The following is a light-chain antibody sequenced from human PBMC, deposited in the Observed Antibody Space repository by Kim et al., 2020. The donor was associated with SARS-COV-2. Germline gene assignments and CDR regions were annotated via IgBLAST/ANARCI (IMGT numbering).Light chain of an antibody. Sequence: SSNYLAWYQQKPGQAPRLLIYGASSRATAIPDRFSGSGSGTDFALTINRLEPEDFAVYYCQQCDTSPWTFGQGTKVDIK. CDR2: GAS. CDR1: SSNY. CDR3: QQCDTSPWT. V-gene: IGKV3-20*01. J-gene: IGKJ1*01.